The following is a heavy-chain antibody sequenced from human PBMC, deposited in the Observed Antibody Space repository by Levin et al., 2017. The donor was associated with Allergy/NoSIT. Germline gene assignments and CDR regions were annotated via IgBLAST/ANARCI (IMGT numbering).Heavy chain of an antibody. V-gene: IGHV5-51*01. Sequence: PGGSLRLSCKGSGYSFISYWIAWVRQMPGKGLEFVGIIFPADSDTRYSPSFQGQVTISADKSINTAYLQWSDLKAADTGIYYCARSNSIEYLDYWGLGTLVTVSS. J-gene: IGHJ4*02. CDR2: IFPADSDT. CDR1: GYSFISYW. D-gene: IGHD6-6*01. CDR3: ARSNSIEYLDY.